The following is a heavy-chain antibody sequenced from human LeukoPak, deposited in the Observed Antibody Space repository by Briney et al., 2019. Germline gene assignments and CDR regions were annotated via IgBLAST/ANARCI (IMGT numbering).Heavy chain of an antibody. D-gene: IGHD6-13*01. CDR3: ARDGHSSSLQRGYDP. J-gene: IGHJ5*02. V-gene: IGHV4-61*02. Sequence: SPSETLSLTCTVSGGSISSGSYYWHWIRQPAGKGLEWIGRFYTSGSTNYNPSLESRVTISVDTSKNQFSLNLSSVTAADTAVYYCARDGHSSSLQRGYDPWGQGTLVTVSS. CDR1: GGSISSGSYY. CDR2: FYTSGST.